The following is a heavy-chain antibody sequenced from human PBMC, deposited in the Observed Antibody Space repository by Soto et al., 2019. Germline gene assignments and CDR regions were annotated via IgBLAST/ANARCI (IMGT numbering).Heavy chain of an antibody. D-gene: IGHD2-8*01. CDR1: GRSISSGAYA. CDR3: ARGAHASVGNHPVYYYYGFDV. V-gene: IGHV4-30-2*06. Sequence: PSESLSLPRPVSGRSISSGAYAWSWVRQSPGQGLEWIGYIYHSGSTYYNPSLRSRVTISVDKSKNQFSLRLISVTAAETAVYYCARGAHASVGNHPVYYYYGFDVWGQGTTVTVSS. CDR2: IYHSGST. J-gene: IGHJ6*02.